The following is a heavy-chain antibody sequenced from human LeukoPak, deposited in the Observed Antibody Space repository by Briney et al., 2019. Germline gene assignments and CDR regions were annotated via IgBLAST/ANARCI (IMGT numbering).Heavy chain of an antibody. CDR3: ARVRTMVRGVIIPKTRYNWFDP. J-gene: IGHJ5*02. V-gene: IGHV1-8*01. CDR1: GYTFTSYD. CDR2: MNPNSGNT. Sequence: ASVKVSCKASGYTFTSYDINWVRQATGQGLEWMGWMNPNSGNTGYAQKFQGRVTMTRNTSISTAYMELSSLRSEDTAVYYCARVRTMVRGVIIPKTRYNWFDPWGRGTLVAVSS. D-gene: IGHD3-10*01.